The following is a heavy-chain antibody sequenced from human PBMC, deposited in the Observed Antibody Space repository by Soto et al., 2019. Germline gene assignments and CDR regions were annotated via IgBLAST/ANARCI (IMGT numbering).Heavy chain of an antibody. CDR3: AKDFRVYLLWLLYGMDV. CDR2: ISYDGSNK. Sequence: QVQLVESGGGVVQPGRSLRLSCAASGFTFSSYGMHWVRQAPGKGLEWVAVISYDGSNKYYADSVKGRFTISRDNFKNTLYLQMNSLRAEVTAVYYCAKDFRVYLLWLLYGMDVWGQGTTVTVSS. D-gene: IGHD3-22*01. V-gene: IGHV3-30*18. CDR1: GFTFSSYG. J-gene: IGHJ6*02.